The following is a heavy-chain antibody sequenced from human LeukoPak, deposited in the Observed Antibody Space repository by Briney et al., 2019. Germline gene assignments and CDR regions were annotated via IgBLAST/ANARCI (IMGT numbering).Heavy chain of an antibody. CDR1: GGSISSSSYY. CDR2: IYYSGST. V-gene: IGHV4-39*01. CDR3: ARTLYCGGDCYLFDY. J-gene: IGHJ4*02. Sequence: SETLSLTCTVSGGSISSSSYYWGWIRQPSGKGLEWIGSIYYSGSTYYNPSLKSRVTISVDTSKNQFSLKLSSVTAADTAVYYCARTLYCGGDCYLFDYWGQGTLVTVSS. D-gene: IGHD2-21*02.